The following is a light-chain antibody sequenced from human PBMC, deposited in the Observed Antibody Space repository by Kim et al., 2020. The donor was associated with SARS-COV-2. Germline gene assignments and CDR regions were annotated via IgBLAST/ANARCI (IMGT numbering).Light chain of an antibody. Sequence: GQRVTLSCSGRSSNIGRNNVNWYQQLPGTAPKLLIYYDNQRPSGVPDRFSGSKSGTSASLAISGLQSEDEADYYCAAWDDGLRGRMFGGGTKVTVL. CDR1: SSNIGRNN. CDR3: AAWDDGLRGRM. CDR2: YDN. J-gene: IGLJ3*02. V-gene: IGLV1-44*01.